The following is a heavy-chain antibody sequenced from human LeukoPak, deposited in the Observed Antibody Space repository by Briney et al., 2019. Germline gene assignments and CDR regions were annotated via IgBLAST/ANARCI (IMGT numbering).Heavy chain of an antibody. CDR2: INHSGST. CDR1: GGSFSGYY. V-gene: IGHV4-34*01. D-gene: IGHD6-6*01. J-gene: IGHJ4*02. CDR3: ARGSSSSDY. Sequence: SETLSLTCAVYGGSFSGYYWSWIRQPPGKGLEWIGEINHSGSTNYNPSLKSRVTISVDTSKNQFSLKLSSVTAADTAVYYCARGSSSSDYWGQGTLVTVSS.